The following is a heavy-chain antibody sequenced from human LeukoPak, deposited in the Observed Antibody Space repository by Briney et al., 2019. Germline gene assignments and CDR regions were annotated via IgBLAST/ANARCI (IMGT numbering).Heavy chain of an antibody. D-gene: IGHD3-3*01. CDR2: IRYDGSNK. J-gene: IGHJ4*02. CDR3: AKDGSDFWGDYYFDY. V-gene: IGHV3-30*02. Sequence: GGSLRLSCAASGFTFSSYGMHWVRQAPGKGLEWVAFIRYDGSNKYYADSVKGRFTISRDNSKNTLYLQMNSLRPEDTAVYYCAKDGSDFWGDYYFDYWGQGTLVTVSS. CDR1: GFTFSSYG.